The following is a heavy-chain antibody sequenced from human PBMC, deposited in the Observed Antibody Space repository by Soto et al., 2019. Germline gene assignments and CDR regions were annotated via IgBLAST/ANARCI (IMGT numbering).Heavy chain of an antibody. CDR1: GFTFSIYA. V-gene: IGHV3-30-3*01. J-gene: IGHJ4*02. CDR2: MSPNGNNQ. D-gene: IGHD3-22*01. Sequence: GGSLRLSCAAPGFTFSIYALHWVRQAPGKGLEWVAVMSPNGNNQYYADSVKDRFTISRDTSKSALYLQMTSLRPDDTAVYYCATGANFYYDTSRYWGQGTLVTV. CDR3: ATGANFYYDTSRY.